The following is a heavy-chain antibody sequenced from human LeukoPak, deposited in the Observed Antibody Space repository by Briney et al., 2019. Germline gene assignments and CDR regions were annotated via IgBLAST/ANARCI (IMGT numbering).Heavy chain of an antibody. D-gene: IGHD1/OR15-1a*01. CDR1: GGSISSGSYY. V-gene: IGHV4-61*02. CDR2: IYTSGST. Sequence: SETLSLTCTVSGGSISSGSYYWSWIRQPAGKGLEWIGRIYTSGSTNYSPSLKSRVTISVDTSKNQFSLKLSSVTAADTAVYYCARDTGTTRFDYWGQGTLVTVSS. J-gene: IGHJ4*02. CDR3: ARDTGTTRFDY.